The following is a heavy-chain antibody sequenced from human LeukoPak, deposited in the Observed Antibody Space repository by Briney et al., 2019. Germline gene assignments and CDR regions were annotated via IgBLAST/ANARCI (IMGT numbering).Heavy chain of an antibody. CDR2: ISGSGGST. J-gene: IGHJ3*02. CDR1: RFTFSSYA. D-gene: IGHD1/OR15-1a*01. CDR3: AKPSAPTTPNDAFDI. Sequence: GGSLRPSCAASRFTFSSYAMSWVRQAPGKGLEWVAAISGSGGSTYYADSVKGRITIYKDNSKNTLYLQMNSLRAEDTAVYYCAKPSAPTTPNDAFDIWGQGTMVTVSS. V-gene: IGHV3-23*01.